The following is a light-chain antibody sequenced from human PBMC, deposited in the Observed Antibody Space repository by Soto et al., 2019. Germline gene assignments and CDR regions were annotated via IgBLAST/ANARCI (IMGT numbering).Light chain of an antibody. CDR1: QNIRTY. Sequence: DIQMNQSPYSLAASVGDRVTITCRARQNIRTYLNWYQQKPGKAPNLLICAVSSLQSGGTSRFSGSGSGTDFSHTISSLQPEDFATYYCQQSYGTPWTFGQGTKVEIK. CDR3: QQSYGTPWT. V-gene: IGKV1-39*01. J-gene: IGKJ1*01. CDR2: AVS.